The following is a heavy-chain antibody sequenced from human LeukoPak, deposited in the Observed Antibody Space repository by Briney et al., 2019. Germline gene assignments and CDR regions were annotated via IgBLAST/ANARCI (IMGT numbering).Heavy chain of an antibody. J-gene: IGHJ6*03. V-gene: IGHV1-8*01. CDR1: GYTFTSYD. D-gene: IGHD3-3*01. Sequence: ASVKVSCKASGYTFTSYDINWVRQATGQGLEWMGWMNPNSGNTGYAQKFQGRVTMTRDMSTSTVYMELSSLRSEDTAVYYCARARGPKYDFWSGYSGYYYYYMDVWGKGTTVTVSS. CDR2: MNPNSGNT. CDR3: ARARGPKYDFWSGYSGYYYYYMDV.